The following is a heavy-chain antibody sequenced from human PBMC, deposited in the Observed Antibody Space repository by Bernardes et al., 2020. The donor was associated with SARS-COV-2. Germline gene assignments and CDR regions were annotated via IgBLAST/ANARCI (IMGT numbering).Heavy chain of an antibody. Sequence: ASVKVSCKASGYTFTSYDINWVRQATGQGLEWMGWMNPNSGNTGYAQKFQGRVTMTRNTSISTAYMELSSLRSEDTAVYYCARGGGSSYYDILTGYFTGYYYYYGMDVWGQGTTVTVSS. CDR2: MNPNSGNT. D-gene: IGHD3-9*01. CDR3: ARGGGSSYYDILTGYFTGYYYYYGMDV. V-gene: IGHV1-8*01. CDR1: GYTFTSYD. J-gene: IGHJ6*02.